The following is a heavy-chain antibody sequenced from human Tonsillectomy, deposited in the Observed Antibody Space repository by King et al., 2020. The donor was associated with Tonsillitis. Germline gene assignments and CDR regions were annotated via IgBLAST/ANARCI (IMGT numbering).Heavy chain of an antibody. D-gene: IGHD4-17*01. V-gene: IGHV5-10-1*03. Sequence: VQLVESGAEVKKPGESLRISCKGSGYSFTSYWISWVRQMPGKGLEWMGRIDPSDSYTNYSPSFQGHVTISADKSISTAYLQWSSLKASDTAMYYCARHAPNTVTTPLYYYYYYMDVWGKGTTVTVSS. J-gene: IGHJ6*03. CDR1: GYSFTSYW. CDR3: ARHAPNTVTTPLYYYYYYMDV. CDR2: IDPSDSYT.